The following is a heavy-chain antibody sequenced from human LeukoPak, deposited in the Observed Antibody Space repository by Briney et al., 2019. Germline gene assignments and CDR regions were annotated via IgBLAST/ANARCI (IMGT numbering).Heavy chain of an antibody. J-gene: IGHJ4*02. Sequence: GGSLRLSCAASAFTFSVYSMNWVRQAPGKGLEWVSYISGRSSTVYYADSVKGRFTISRDNAKNSVYLQMNSLRAEDTAVYYCARDRIKSGSYYFDYWGQGTLVTVPS. CDR2: ISGRSSTV. V-gene: IGHV3-48*01. D-gene: IGHD1-26*01. CDR3: ARDRIKSGSYYFDY. CDR1: AFTFSVYS.